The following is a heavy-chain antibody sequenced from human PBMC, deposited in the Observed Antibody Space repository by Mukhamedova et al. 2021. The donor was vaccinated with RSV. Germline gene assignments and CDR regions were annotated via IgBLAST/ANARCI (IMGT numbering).Heavy chain of an antibody. Sequence: SYGMHWVRQAPGKGLEWVAVISYDGSNKYYADSVKGRFTISRGNSKNTLYLQMNSLRAEDTAVYYCAKGARGWYFDYWGQGTLV. CDR2: ISYDGSNK. CDR1: SYG. CDR3: AKGARGWYFDY. V-gene: IGHV3-30*18. D-gene: IGHD6-19*01. J-gene: IGHJ4*02.